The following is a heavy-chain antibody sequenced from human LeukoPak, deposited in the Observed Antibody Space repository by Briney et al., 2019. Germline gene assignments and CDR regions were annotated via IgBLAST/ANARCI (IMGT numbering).Heavy chain of an antibody. V-gene: IGHV1-69*01. CDR3: ARDNGQIFDSNRFAFDI. D-gene: IGHD3-22*01. J-gene: IGHJ3*02. CDR1: GGSFSTYT. CDR2: IIPIFGTV. Sequence: SVKVSCKASGGSFSTYTISWVRQAPGQGLEWMGGIIPIFGTVNYGQKFQGRVTVTADESTSTAYMELSSLRSEDTAVYYCARDNGQIFDSNRFAFDIWGQGTMVTVSP.